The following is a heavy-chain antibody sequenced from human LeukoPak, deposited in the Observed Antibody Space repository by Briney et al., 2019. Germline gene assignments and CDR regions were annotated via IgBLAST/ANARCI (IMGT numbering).Heavy chain of an antibody. CDR1: VFTLSTFS. V-gene: IGHV3-48*01. D-gene: IGHD5-12*01. CDR3: ARRGVLSGYSGYGGTDY. CDR2: IRSSISTI. J-gene: IGHJ4*02. Sequence: GRSLRPSCAASVFTLSTFSINCGRQAPRTRLGGGSYIRSSISTIYYADSVKGRFTISRDNAKNSLYLQMNSLRAEDTAVYYCARRGVLSGYSGYGGTDYWGQGTLVTVSS.